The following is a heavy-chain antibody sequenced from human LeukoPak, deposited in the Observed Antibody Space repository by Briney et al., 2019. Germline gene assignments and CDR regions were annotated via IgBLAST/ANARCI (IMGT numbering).Heavy chain of an antibody. CDR3: ARYYYGSGFDY. Sequence: SETLSLTCAVYGGSFSGYYWSWIRQPPGKGLEWIGEINHSGSTNYNPSLKSRVTISVDTSKNHFSLKLSSVTAADTAVYYCARYYYGSGFDYWGQGTLVTVSS. D-gene: IGHD3-10*01. V-gene: IGHV4-34*01. CDR2: INHSGST. CDR1: GGSFSGYY. J-gene: IGHJ4*02.